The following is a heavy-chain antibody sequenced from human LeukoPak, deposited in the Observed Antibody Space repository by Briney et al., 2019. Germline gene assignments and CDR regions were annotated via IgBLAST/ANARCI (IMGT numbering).Heavy chain of an antibody. CDR3: ARSNYYGSGTPDYYYGMDV. Sequence: ASVQVSCKSTRGTFNSYGVSWVRQAPGQGLEWMGGIIPIFGTSTYAQKFQGRVTITADESTSKAYMELSSLRSEDTAVYYCARSNYYGSGTPDYYYGMDVWGIGTTVTVSS. D-gene: IGHD3-10*01. CDR2: IIPIFGTS. V-gene: IGHV1-69*01. J-gene: IGHJ6*04. CDR1: RGTFNSYG.